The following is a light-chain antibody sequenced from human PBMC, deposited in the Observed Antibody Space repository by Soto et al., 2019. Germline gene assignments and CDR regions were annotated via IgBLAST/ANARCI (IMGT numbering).Light chain of an antibody. J-gene: IGLJ1*01. CDR3: SSYAGSSRGV. CDR1: SSDVGGYNF. V-gene: IGLV2-8*01. Sequence: QSALTQPPSASGSLRQSVTISCTGTSSDVGGYNFVSWYQQHPGKAPKLMIYEVTKRPSGVPDRFSGSKFGNTASLTVSGLQAEDEADYYCSSYAGSSRGVFGTGTKLTVL. CDR2: EVT.